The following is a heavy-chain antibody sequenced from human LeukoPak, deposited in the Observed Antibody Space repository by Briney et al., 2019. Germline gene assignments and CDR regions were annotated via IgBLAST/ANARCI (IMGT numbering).Heavy chain of an antibody. CDR1: GFTFSVYG. CDR3: ARDTVTTWAHFDY. J-gene: IGHJ4*02. Sequence: GKSLRLSCAASGFTFSVYGMHWVRQAPGKGLEWVAVIWYDGGNKYYRDSVKGRFTISRDNSKNTLYLQMNSLRAEDTAVYYCARDTVTTWAHFDYWGQGTLVTVSS. D-gene: IGHD4-17*01. CDR2: IWYDGGNK. V-gene: IGHV3-33*01.